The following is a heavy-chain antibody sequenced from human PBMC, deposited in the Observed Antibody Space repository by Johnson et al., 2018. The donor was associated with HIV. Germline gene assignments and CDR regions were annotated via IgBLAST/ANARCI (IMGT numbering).Heavy chain of an antibody. J-gene: IGHJ3*02. V-gene: IGHV3-30*03. D-gene: IGHD6-19*01. Sequence: QVQLVESGGGVVQPGKSLTLSCVGSGLSFSNFGIHWVRQAPGKGLEWVAVISHDGSNKYYADSVKGRSTISRDNSKNTLYLQMNSLRAEDTAVYYCARASHSSGWYGRLGDAFDIWGQGTMVTVSS. CDR1: GLSFSNFG. CDR3: ARASHSSGWYGRLGDAFDI. CDR2: ISHDGSNK.